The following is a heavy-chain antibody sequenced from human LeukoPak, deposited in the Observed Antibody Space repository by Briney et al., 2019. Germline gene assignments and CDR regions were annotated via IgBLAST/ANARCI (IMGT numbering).Heavy chain of an antibody. D-gene: IGHD3-22*01. Sequence: SETLSLTCTVSGYSISSGYYWGWIRPPPGKGLEWIGIVSHSGSAYNNPSLKSRVTISLDTSKNQVTLKLTSLTAADTAVYYCTRDLLGGYYDSSGIFDYGGQGTLGTVSA. CDR1: GYSISSGYY. CDR3: TRDLLGGYYDSSGIFDY. J-gene: IGHJ4*02. V-gene: IGHV4-38-2*02. CDR2: VSHSGSA.